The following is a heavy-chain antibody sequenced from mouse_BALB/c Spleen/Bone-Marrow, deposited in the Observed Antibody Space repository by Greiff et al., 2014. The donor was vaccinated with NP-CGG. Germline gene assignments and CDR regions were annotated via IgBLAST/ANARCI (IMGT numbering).Heavy chain of an antibody. CDR2: ILTRSGST. Sequence: VQLQQSGAELMKPGASVKISCKASGYTFSSYWIEWVKQRPGNGLEWIGEILTRSGSTNYNEKFKGKATFTGDTSSNTAYMQLSSLTSEDCAVYYCARSGYYVAYWGQGTLVTVSA. CDR1: GYTFSSYW. CDR3: ARSGYYVAY. V-gene: IGHV1-9*01. J-gene: IGHJ3*01. D-gene: IGHD2-3*01.